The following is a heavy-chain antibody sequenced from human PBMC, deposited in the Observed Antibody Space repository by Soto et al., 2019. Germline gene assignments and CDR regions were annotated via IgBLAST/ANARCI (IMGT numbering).Heavy chain of an antibody. Sequence: VQLVQSGAEVKKPGSSVKVSCKASGGTFSSYAISWVRQAPGQGLEWMGGIIPIFGTANYAQKFQGRVTITADESTSTAYMELSSLRSEDTAVYYCARDRQYYDFWSAYYYYGMDVWGQGTTVTVSS. D-gene: IGHD3-3*01. J-gene: IGHJ6*02. CDR2: IIPIFGTA. CDR3: ARDRQYYDFWSAYYYYGMDV. V-gene: IGHV1-69*01. CDR1: GGTFSSYA.